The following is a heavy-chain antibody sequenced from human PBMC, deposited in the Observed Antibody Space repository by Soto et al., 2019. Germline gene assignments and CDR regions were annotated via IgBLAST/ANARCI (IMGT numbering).Heavy chain of an antibody. CDR3: AKGSIEYRASVDN. D-gene: IGHD3-16*02. CDR2: ISARGGSL. V-gene: IGHV3-23*01. Sequence: EVQLLESGGGLVQPGGSLRLSCAASGFSFSSYAMVWVRQAPGKGLEWVSVISARGGSLYFADSVKDRFTISRDNSKNVLSLEMNSLRAEDTATYFCAKGSIEYRASVDNWGEGTLVVVSS. CDR1: GFSFSSYA. J-gene: IGHJ4*02.